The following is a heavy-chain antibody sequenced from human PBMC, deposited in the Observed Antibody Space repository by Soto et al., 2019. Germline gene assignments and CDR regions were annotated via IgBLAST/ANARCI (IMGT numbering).Heavy chain of an antibody. CDR1: GCTFPIYG. CDR2: ISAYNGNT. J-gene: IGHJ4*02. D-gene: IGHD2-21*02. V-gene: IGHV1-18*04. Sequence: ASVMVSCKASGCTFPIYGISWVRQPPGQGLGWMGWISAYNGNTNYAQKLQGRVTMTTDTSTSTAYMELRSLRSDYTAVYYCAKEICDCSDYWGQRTLVTVSS. CDR3: AKEICDCSDY.